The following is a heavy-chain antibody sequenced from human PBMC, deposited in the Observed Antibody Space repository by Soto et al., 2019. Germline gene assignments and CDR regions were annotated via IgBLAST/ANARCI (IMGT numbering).Heavy chain of an antibody. CDR2: INSDGSST. V-gene: IGHV3-74*01. Sequence: GGSLRLSCAASGFTFSSYWMHWVRQAPGKGLVWVSRINSDGSSTSYADSVKGRFTISRDNAKNTLYLQMNSLRAEDTAVYYCARDRCSSTSRQNPTYGMDVWGQGTTVTVSS. CDR3: ARDRCSSTSRQNPTYGMDV. D-gene: IGHD2-2*01. CDR1: GFTFSSYW. J-gene: IGHJ6*02.